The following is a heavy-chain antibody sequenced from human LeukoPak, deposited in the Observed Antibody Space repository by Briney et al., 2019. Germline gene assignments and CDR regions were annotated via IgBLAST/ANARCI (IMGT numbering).Heavy chain of an antibody. V-gene: IGHV4-30-4*01. CDR1: GGSISSGDYY. Sequence: SQTLSLTCTVSGGSISSGDYYWSWIRQPPGKGLEWIGYIYYSGSTNYNPSLKSRVIVSVDTSKNQFSLKLSSVTAADTAVYYCAREGVLTGTTSAFDIWGQRTMVTVSS. J-gene: IGHJ3*02. CDR2: IYYSGST. CDR3: AREGVLTGTTSAFDI. D-gene: IGHD1-7*01.